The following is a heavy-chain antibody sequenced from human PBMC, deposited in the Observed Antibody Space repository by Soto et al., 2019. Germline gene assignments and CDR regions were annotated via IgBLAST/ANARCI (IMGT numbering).Heavy chain of an antibody. Sequence: ASVKVSCKASGYTFTSYAMHWERQAPGQRLEWMGWINAGNGNTKYSQKFKGRVTITRDTSASTAYMELSSLRSEDTAVYYCARSIVVVTAADYWGQGTLVTVSS. CDR2: INAGNGNT. CDR1: GYTFTSYA. V-gene: IGHV1-3*01. D-gene: IGHD2-21*02. J-gene: IGHJ4*02. CDR3: ARSIVVVTAADY.